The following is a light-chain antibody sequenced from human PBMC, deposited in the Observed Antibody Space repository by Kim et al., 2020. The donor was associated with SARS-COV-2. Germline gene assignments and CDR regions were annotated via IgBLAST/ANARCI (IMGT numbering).Light chain of an antibody. CDR2: YDS. Sequence: SYELTQPPSVSVAPGKTARITCGGNNIGSKSVHWYQQKPGQAPVLVIYYDSDRPSGIPERFSGSNSGNTATLTISRVEAGDEADHYCQVWDNSSDHVVFG. CDR1: NIGSKS. V-gene: IGLV3-21*04. J-gene: IGLJ2*01. CDR3: QVWDNSSDHVV.